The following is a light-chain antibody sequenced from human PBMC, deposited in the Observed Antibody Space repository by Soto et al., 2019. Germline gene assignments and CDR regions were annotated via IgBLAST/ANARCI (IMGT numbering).Light chain of an antibody. CDR1: SSNIGAGYD. CDR2: GNS. CDR3: QSYDSSLSGWV. V-gene: IGLV1-40*01. J-gene: IGLJ3*02. Sequence: QYVLTQPPSVSVAPGQRVTISCTGSSSNIGAGYDVHWYQQLPGTAPKLLIYGNSNRPSGVPDRFSGSKSGTSASLAITGLQAEDEADYYCQSYDSSLSGWVFGGGTQLTVL.